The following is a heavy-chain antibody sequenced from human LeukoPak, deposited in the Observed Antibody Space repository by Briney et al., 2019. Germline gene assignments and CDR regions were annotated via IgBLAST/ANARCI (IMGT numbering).Heavy chain of an antibody. D-gene: IGHD4-11*01. CDR1: GGSISSGSYY. CDR3: ARGRVSSSTWYSTYYYYFYMDV. J-gene: IGHJ6*03. V-gene: IGHV4-39*07. CDR2: IYYSGRT. Sequence: SETLSLTCTVSGGSISSGSYYWGWIRQPPGKGLEWIGNIYYSGRTYDNPSLKSRVSISLDTSKNLFSLRLRSVTAADTAVYFCARGRVSSSTWYSTYYYYFYMDVWGKGTTVTVSS.